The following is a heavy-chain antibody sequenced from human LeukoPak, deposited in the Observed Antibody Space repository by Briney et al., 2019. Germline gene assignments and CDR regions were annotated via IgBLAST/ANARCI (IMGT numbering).Heavy chain of an antibody. D-gene: IGHD3-3*02. CDR1: GGSISSYY. V-gene: IGHV4-59*01. CDR3: ARGFGIYAFDI. J-gene: IGHJ3*02. CDR2: IYYSGST. Sequence: SETLSLTCTVSGGSISSYYWSWIRQPPGKGLEWIGYIYYSGSTNYNPSPKSRVTISVDTSKNQFSLKLSSVTAADTAVYYCARGFGIYAFDIWGQGTMVTVSS.